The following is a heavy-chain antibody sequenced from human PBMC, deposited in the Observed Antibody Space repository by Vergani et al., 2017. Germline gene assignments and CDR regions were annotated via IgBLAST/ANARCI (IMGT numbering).Heavy chain of an antibody. Sequence: QVQLEESGPGLVKPSETLSLTCRMSGGLISSYYWSWIRQSPGKGLEWIGYMDYRGQADYNPSLKSRVSISLDMSKNQVSLSLMSVTAADTAVYFCARDRYYLGSGSYPYFYYYGLDVWGQGTAVTVSS. CDR3: ARDRYYLGSGSYPYFYYYGLDV. CDR1: GGLISSYY. J-gene: IGHJ6*02. V-gene: IGHV4-59*01. CDR2: MDYRGQA. D-gene: IGHD3-10*01.